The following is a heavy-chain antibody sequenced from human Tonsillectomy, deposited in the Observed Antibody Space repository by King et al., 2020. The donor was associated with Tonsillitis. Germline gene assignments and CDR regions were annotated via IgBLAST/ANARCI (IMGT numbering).Heavy chain of an antibody. D-gene: IGHD2-15*01. J-gene: IGHJ5*02. V-gene: IGHV1-46*01. CDR1: GYTFSSYY. CDR3: ARDRGYCSASSCPFDP. Sequence: VQLVESGAEVKKPGASVKVSCKASGYTFSSYYIHWVRQAPGQGLEWMGIINPSGGRTNYAQKFQGRVTMTRDTSTSTVYMELSSLRSEDTAVYYCARDRGYCSASSCPFDPWGQGTLVTDSS. CDR2: INPSGGRT.